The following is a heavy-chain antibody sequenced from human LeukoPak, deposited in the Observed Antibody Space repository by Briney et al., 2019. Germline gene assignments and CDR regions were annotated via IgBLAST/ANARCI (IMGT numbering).Heavy chain of an antibody. Sequence: GGSLRLSCAASGFTFSSYWMHWVRQAPGKGLVWVSRIKFDESATNYADSVKGRFTISRDNDRNTVYLQMDSLRGEDTAVYYCARGGRGTYLNDYWGQGTLVTVSS. CDR2: IKFDESAT. CDR3: ARGGRGTYLNDY. J-gene: IGHJ4*02. CDR1: GFTFSSYW. D-gene: IGHD1-26*01. V-gene: IGHV3-74*01.